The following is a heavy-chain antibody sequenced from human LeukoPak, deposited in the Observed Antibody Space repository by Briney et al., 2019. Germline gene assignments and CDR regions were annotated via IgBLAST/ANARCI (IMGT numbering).Heavy chain of an antibody. Sequence: GGSLRLSCAAPGFTFENYWMSWVRQAPGKGPEWVANIKQDGSVEHYLDSVKGRFTITRDNAKNSLILQMNSLRAEDTAVYYCARWAGVIDYWGQGTLVTVSS. V-gene: IGHV3-7*01. CDR1: GFTFENYW. D-gene: IGHD3-10*01. CDR3: ARWAGVIDY. CDR2: IKQDGSVE. J-gene: IGHJ4*02.